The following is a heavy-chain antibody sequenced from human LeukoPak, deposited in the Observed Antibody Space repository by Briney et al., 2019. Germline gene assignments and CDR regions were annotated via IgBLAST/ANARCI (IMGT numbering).Heavy chain of an antibody. CDR3: ARDYCSGGSCYFDY. CDR1: GGSISSSNW. J-gene: IGHJ4*02. Sequence: PSGTLSLTCAVSGGSISSSNWWSWVRQPPGKGLERIGEIYHSGSTNYNPSLKSRVTISVDTSKNQFSLKLSSVTAADTAVYYCARDYCSGGSCYFDYWGQGTLVTVSS. D-gene: IGHD2-15*01. V-gene: IGHV4-4*02. CDR2: IYHSGST.